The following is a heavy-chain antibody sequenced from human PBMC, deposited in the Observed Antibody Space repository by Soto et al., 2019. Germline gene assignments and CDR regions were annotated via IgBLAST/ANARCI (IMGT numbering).Heavy chain of an antibody. CDR2: IDPSDSQT. Sequence: PGESLKISCKGSGYSFAGYWITWVRQKPGKGLEWMGRIDPSDSQTYYSPSFRGHVTISVTKSITTVFLQWSSLKASDTAMYYCAREIAYYYYGMDVWGQGTTVTVSS. V-gene: IGHV5-10-1*01. J-gene: IGHJ6*02. CDR3: AREIAYYYYGMDV. CDR1: GYSFAGYW.